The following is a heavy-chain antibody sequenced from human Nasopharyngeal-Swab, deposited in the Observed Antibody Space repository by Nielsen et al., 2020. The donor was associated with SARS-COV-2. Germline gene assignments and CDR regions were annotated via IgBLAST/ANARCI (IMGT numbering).Heavy chain of an antibody. CDR3: ARDLTTRGYGMDV. CDR1: GYTFTGYY. CDR2: INPNSGGT. J-gene: IGHJ6*02. D-gene: IGHD4-11*01. V-gene: IGHV1-2*06. Sequence: ASVKVSCKASGYTFTGYYMHWVRQAPGQGLEWMGRINPNSGGTNYAQKFQGRVTMTRDTSISTAYMELSRLRSDDTAVYYCARDLTTRGYGMDVWGQGTTVTVSS.